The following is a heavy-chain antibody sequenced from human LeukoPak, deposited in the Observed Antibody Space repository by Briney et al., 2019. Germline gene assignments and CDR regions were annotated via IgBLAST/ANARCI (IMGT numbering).Heavy chain of an antibody. D-gene: IGHD5-12*01. CDR3: ATVVLYSGYYFDY. J-gene: IGHJ4*02. CDR2: FDPADGEP. Sequence: ASVKVSCTISGYTLTEVSMHWVRQAPGKGLEWMGGFDPADGEPIYAQKFQGRVTMTEDTSTDTAYMELSSLRSEDTAVYYCATVVLYSGYYFDYWGQGTLVTVSS. V-gene: IGHV1-24*01. CDR1: GYTLTEVS.